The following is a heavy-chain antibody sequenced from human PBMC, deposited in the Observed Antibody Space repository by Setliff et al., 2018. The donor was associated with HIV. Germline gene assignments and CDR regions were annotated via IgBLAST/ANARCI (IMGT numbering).Heavy chain of an antibody. CDR1: AGDSVSNNKAA. Sequence: SQTLSLTCAIAAGDSVSNNKAAWNWIRQSPSRGLEWLGRTYYKSKRFHDYEVSVESRISITPDTSKNQFYLHLSSVTPDDTAVYYCARSWTSPIQGVMSGWMDSWGLGTLVTVSS. J-gene: IGHJ5*01. CDR2: TYYKSKRFH. V-gene: IGHV6-1*01. CDR3: ARSWTSPIQGVMSGWMDS. D-gene: IGHD3-16*01.